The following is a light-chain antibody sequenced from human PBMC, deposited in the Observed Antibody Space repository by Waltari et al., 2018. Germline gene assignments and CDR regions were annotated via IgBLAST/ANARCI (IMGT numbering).Light chain of an antibody. Sequence: DIVLTQSPDSLAVSLGERPTITCNPSRSVLCTSANRNCLAWYQQKPGQPPKLVTYCASTRESGVADRFSASGSVTDFALTISSLQAEAVAVYYCQQYSNTPLTFGGGTRVEIK. V-gene: IGKV4-1*01. CDR3: QQYSNTPLT. CDR1: RSVLCTSANRNC. CDR2: CAS. J-gene: IGKJ4*01.